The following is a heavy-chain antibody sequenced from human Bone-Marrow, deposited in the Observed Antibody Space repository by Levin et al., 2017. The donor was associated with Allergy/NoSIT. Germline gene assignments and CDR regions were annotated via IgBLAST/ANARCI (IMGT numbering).Heavy chain of an antibody. V-gene: IGHV1-2*02. Sequence: GESLKISCKASGYTLSDYYLHWVRQAPGQGLEWMGWINPNSGGTDYAQKFQGRVTMTRDTSINTAYMDLRSLRSDDTAMYYCARVVRQFWPYFEDWGQGTLVSVSP. CDR2: INPNSGGT. CDR3: ARVVRQFWPYFED. D-gene: IGHD1-1*01. J-gene: IGHJ4*02. CDR1: GYTLSDYY.